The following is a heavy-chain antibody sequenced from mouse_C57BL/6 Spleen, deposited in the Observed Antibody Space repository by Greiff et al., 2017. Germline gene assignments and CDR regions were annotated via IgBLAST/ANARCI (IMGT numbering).Heavy chain of an antibody. CDR3: AKKGYYGSSYYYSMDY. Sequence: QVQLQQSGPGLVQPSQSLSITCTVSGFSLTSYGVHWVRQSPGKGLEWLGVIWRGGSTAYNAAFMSRLSITKDNSKSQVFFKMNRLQADDTAIYYCAKKGYYGSSYYYSMDYWGQGTSVTVSS. J-gene: IGHJ4*01. CDR2: IWRGGST. V-gene: IGHV2-5*01. CDR1: GFSLTSYG. D-gene: IGHD1-1*01.